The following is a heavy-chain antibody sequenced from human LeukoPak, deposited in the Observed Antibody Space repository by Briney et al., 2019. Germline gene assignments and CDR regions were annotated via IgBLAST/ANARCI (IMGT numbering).Heavy chain of an antibody. CDR2: ISYDGSNK. CDR3: ARDKDYYDSSGYPDY. V-gene: IGHV3-30-3*01. Sequence: GGSLRLSCAASGFTFSSYAMHWVRQAPGKGLEWVAVISYDGSNKYYADSVKGRFTISRDNSKNTLYLQMNSLRAEDTAVYFCARDKDYYDSSGYPDYWGQGTLVTVSS. J-gene: IGHJ4*02. D-gene: IGHD3-22*01. CDR1: GFTFSSYA.